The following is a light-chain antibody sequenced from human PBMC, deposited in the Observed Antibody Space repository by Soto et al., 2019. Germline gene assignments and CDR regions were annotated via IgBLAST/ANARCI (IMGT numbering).Light chain of an antibody. CDR3: MQALQTPWT. Sequence: DIVMSQSPLSLPVTPGEPASISCRSSQSLLHSNGYNYLNWYLQKPGQSLQLLIYLGSNRASGVPDRFSGGGSGTDFTLNISRVEAEDVGIYYCMQALQTPWTFGQGTKVEIK. V-gene: IGKV2-28*01. CDR1: QSLLHSNGYNY. J-gene: IGKJ1*01. CDR2: LGS.